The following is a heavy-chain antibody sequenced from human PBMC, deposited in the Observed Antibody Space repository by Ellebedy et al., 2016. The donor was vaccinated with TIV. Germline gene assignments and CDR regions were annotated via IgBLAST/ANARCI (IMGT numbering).Heavy chain of an antibody. CDR3: ARGRFDYYSGYMSKNWLDP. CDR2: VNDGGYT. Sequence: SETLSLTXAVHGGSFSGHYWTWIRQSPGKGLEWIGEVNDGGYTKYNPPLRSRVTMSVDTSRNEFYLRLRSVTAADTAVYYCARGRFDYYSGYMSKNWLDPWGQGILVTVSS. J-gene: IGHJ5*02. D-gene: IGHD5-12*01. CDR1: GGSFSGHY. V-gene: IGHV4-34*01.